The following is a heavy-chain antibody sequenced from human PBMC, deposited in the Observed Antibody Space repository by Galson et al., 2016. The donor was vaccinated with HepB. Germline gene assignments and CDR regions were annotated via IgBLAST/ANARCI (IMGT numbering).Heavy chain of an antibody. CDR2: SRDKAHSYST. Sequence: SLRLSCAASGFTFSDHYMDWVRQAPGKGLEWVARSRDKAHSYSTEYAASVKGRFTISRDDSKNLLYLQMNGLKIEDTAMYYCARRPYCGDCYLPSDVWGQGTTVTVSS. V-gene: IGHV3-72*01. CDR1: GFTFSDHY. J-gene: IGHJ6*02. CDR3: ARRPYCGDCYLPSDV. D-gene: IGHD2-21*02.